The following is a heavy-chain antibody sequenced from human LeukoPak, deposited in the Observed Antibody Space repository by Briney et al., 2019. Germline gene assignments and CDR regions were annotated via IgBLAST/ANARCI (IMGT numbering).Heavy chain of an antibody. CDR1: GGTFSSYA. CDR3: ARVEGGIASAGTIDY. CDR2: IIPIFGTA. V-gene: IGHV1-69*06. Sequence: SVKVSCKASGGTFSSYAISWVRQAPGQGLEWMGGIIPIFGTANYAQKFQGRVTITADKSTSTAYMELSSLRSEDTAVYYCARVEGGIASAGTIDYWGQGTLVTVSS. D-gene: IGHD6-13*01. J-gene: IGHJ4*02.